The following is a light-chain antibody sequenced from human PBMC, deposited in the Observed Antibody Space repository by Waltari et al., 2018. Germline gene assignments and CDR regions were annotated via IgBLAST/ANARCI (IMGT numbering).Light chain of an antibody. CDR1: SRHLSTPSY. J-gene: IGLJ3*02. CDR2: KAN. Sequence: QPVVTQAPSLSVSPGGTVTLPCALRSRHLSTPSYAPWYQQPPGQAPRTLVYKANARSSGVPDRFSGSILGNTAALTITGAQADDESDYYCALYMGSGIWVFGGGTRLTVL. CDR3: ALYMGSGIWV. V-gene: IGLV8-61*01.